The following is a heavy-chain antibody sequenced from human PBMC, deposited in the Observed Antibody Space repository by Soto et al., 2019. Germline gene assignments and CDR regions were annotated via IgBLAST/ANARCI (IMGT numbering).Heavy chain of an antibody. V-gene: IGHV3-11*01. J-gene: IGHJ4*02. D-gene: IGHD3-16*01. CDR3: ATGLKDASNRPSFDS. CDR1: GFNFSDYY. CDR2: ILSLESHK. Sequence: PGGSLRLSCSGSGFNFSDYYMNWIRQTPVRGLEWVSSILSLESHKYYAASVMGRFSISRDNAQKSLFLQMNNLRAEDTGIYFCATGLKDASNRPSFDSWGPGTRGTVSS.